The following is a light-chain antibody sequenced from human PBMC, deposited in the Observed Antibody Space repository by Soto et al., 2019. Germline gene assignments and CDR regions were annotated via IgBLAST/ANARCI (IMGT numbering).Light chain of an antibody. V-gene: IGKV3-20*01. CDR3: YPYGSSLVT. CDR1: QSVNSNH. CDR2: GAS. Sequence: EIVLTQSPGTLYLSPGERATLSCRASQSVNSNHLAWYQQRPGQAPRLLLYGASIRDTGIPDRFSGSGSGTDFTRTISRLEPEDLAVFCCYPYGSSLVTFGHGTRLEIK. J-gene: IGKJ5*01.